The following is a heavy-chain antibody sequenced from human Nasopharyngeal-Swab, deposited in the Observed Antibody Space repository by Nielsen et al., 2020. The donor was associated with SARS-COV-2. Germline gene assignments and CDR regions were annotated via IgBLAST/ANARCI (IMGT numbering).Heavy chain of an antibody. CDR3: VKDNLLRAFDL. CDR2: ISWDSGNI. Sequence: GGSLRLSCAASGFTFDDYAIHCVRQAPGRGLEWVSGISWDSGNIGYADSVKGRFTISRDNAKNSLYLQMNSLRAEDTALYYCVKDNLLRAFDLWGQGTMVTVSS. CDR1: GFTFDDYA. V-gene: IGHV3-9*01. J-gene: IGHJ3*01. D-gene: IGHD2-15*01.